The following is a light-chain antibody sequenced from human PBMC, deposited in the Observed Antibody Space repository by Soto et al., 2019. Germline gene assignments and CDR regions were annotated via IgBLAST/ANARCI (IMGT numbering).Light chain of an antibody. CDR3: GTWDSGLSVGV. Sequence: QSVLTQPPSVSAAPGQRVTISCSGTSSNIGDNSVSWYQQFAGTAPKLVVYANNNRPSGIPDRFSGSKSGTSATLFITALQTGDEADYYCGTWDSGLSVGVFGGGTQLTVL. V-gene: IGLV1-51*01. CDR1: SSNIGDNS. J-gene: IGLJ2*01. CDR2: ANN.